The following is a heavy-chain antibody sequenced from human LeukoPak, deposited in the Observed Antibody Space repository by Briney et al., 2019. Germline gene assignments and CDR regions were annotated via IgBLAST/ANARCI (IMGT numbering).Heavy chain of an antibody. D-gene: IGHD3-9*01. CDR3: ARSPDILTGENFDY. CDR1: GYTFTGYY. V-gene: IGHV1-2*02. J-gene: IGHJ4*02. CDR2: INPKSGGT. Sequence: GASVTVSCKASGYTFTGYYMHWVRQAPGQGLEWMGWINPKSGGTKYAQKFHDRVTMTRDTSIRTAYMEVSRLRSDDTAVYYCARSPDILTGENFDYWGQGTLVTVSS.